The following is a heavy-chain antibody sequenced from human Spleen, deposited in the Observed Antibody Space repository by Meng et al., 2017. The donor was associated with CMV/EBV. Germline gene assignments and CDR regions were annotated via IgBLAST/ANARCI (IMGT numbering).Heavy chain of an antibody. CDR1: GFTFSRNW. CDR3: ARGGYLAAHKTTKYYFDY. J-gene: IGHJ4*02. CDR2: INADGSDT. Sequence: ETLSLTCAASGFTFSRNWMHWVRQAPGKGLVWVSRINADGSDTSYADSVKGRFTIFRDNAKNTLYLQMNSLRVEDTAVYYCARGGYLAAHKTTKYYFDYWGQGTLVTVSS. V-gene: IGHV3-74*01. D-gene: IGHD2-15*01.